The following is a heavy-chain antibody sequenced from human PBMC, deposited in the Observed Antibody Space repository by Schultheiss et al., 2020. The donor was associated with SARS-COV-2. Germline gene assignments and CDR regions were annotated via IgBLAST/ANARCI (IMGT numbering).Heavy chain of an antibody. V-gene: IGHV3-48*03. CDR3: ARDLRGSYNTFYYYYGMDV. CDR1: GFTFSSYE. J-gene: IGHJ6*02. D-gene: IGHD1-26*01. Sequence: GESLKISCAASGFTFSSYEMNWVRQAPGKGLEWVSYISSSGSTIYYADSVKGRFTISRDNAKNSLYLQMNSLRAEDTAVYYCARDLRGSYNTFYYYYGMDVWGQGTTVTVSS. CDR2: ISSSGSTI.